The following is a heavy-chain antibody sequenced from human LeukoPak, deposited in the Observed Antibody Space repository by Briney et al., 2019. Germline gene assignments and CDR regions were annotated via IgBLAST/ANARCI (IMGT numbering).Heavy chain of an antibody. V-gene: IGHV1-69*04. CDR1: GGTFSSYA. CDR2: IIPILGIA. D-gene: IGHD1-26*01. CDR3: ARVWEYYYGMDV. J-gene: IGHJ6*02. Sequence: SVKVSCKASGGTFSSYAISWVRQAPGQGLEWMGRIIPILGIANYAQKFQGRVTITADKSTSTAYMELSSLRSEDTAVYYCARVWEYYYGMDVWGQGTTVTVSS.